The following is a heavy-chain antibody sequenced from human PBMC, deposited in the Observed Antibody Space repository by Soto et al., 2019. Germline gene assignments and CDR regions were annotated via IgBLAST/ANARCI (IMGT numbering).Heavy chain of an antibody. CDR2: INHSGST. D-gene: IGHD3-16*02. V-gene: IGHV4-34*01. CDR3: ARITYVWGSYRVYKPPDY. CDR1: GGSFSGYY. J-gene: IGHJ4*02. Sequence: PSETLSLTCAVYGGSFSGYYWSWIRQPPGKGLEWIGEINHSGSTNYNPSLKSRVTISVDTSKNQFSLKLSSVTAADTAVYYCARITYVWGSYRVYKPPDYWGQGTLVTVSS.